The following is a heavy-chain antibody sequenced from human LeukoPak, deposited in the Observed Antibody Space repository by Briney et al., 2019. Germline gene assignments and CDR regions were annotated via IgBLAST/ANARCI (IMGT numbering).Heavy chain of an antibody. J-gene: IGHJ4*02. Sequence: PSETLSLTCTVSGGSISSYYWSWIRQPPGKGPEWIGYIYYSGSTNYNPSLKSRVTISVDTSKNQCSPKLSSVTAADTAVYYCAREAGYDILTGYYMVSYFDYWGQGTLVTVSS. CDR2: IYYSGST. CDR3: AREAGYDILTGYYMVSYFDY. V-gene: IGHV4-59*01. CDR1: GGSISSYY. D-gene: IGHD3-9*01.